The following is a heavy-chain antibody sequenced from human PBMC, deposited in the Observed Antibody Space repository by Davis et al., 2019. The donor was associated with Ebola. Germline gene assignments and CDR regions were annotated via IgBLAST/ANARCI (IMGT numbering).Heavy chain of an antibody. CDR2: IYDSGST. D-gene: IGHD2-2*01. CDR1: GGSISSSSYY. V-gene: IGHV4-39*01. CDR3: ARSQYCSSNTCYAGFDV. Sequence: PSETLSLTCTVSGGSISSSSYYWGWIRQPPGKGLEWIGSIYDSGSTYYNPSLKSRVTISVDTSKNQFSLKVTSVTAADTSAYYCARSQYCSSNTCYAGFDVWGQGTMVTVSA. J-gene: IGHJ3*01.